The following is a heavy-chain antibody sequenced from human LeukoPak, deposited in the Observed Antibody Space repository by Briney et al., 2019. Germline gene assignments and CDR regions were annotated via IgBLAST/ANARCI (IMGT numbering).Heavy chain of an antibody. CDR2: INPNSGGT. Sequence: ASVKVSCKASGYTFTGYYMHWVRQAPGQGLEWMGWINPNSGGTNYAQKFQGRVTMTRDTSISTAYMELSRLRSDDTAVYYCARDRGRIVGATRYYFDYRGQGTLVTVSS. CDR3: ARDRGRIVGATRYYFDY. CDR1: GYTFTGYY. J-gene: IGHJ4*02. D-gene: IGHD1-26*01. V-gene: IGHV1-2*02.